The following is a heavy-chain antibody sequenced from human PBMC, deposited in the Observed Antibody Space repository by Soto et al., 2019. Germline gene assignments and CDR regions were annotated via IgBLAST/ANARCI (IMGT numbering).Heavy chain of an antibody. J-gene: IGHJ4*02. V-gene: IGHV4-31*03. Sequence: SETLSLTCTVSGGSISSGGYYWSWIRQHPGKGLEWIGYIYYSGSTYYNPSLKSRVTISVDTSKNQSSLKLSSVTAADTAVYYCARHFQYYNDSSGYLAFDYWGQGTLVTVSS. CDR2: IYYSGST. D-gene: IGHD3-22*01. CDR1: GGSISSGGYY. CDR3: ARHFQYYNDSSGYLAFDY.